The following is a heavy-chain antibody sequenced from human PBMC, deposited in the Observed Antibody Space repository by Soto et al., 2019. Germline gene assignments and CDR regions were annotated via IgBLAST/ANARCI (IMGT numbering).Heavy chain of an antibody. Sequence: QVQLVQSGAEVKTPGSSVKVSCKASGGTFNSYSIDWVRQAPGQGFEWMGGIIPMSGRPNYAQRFQGRVTFSADKSTNTVYMEVNSLTLEDTAVYYCTRRGRQSANWFDPWGQGTLVTVSS. CDR3: TRRGRQSANWFDP. V-gene: IGHV1-69*06. J-gene: IGHJ5*02. CDR1: GGTFNSYS. CDR2: IIPMSGRP.